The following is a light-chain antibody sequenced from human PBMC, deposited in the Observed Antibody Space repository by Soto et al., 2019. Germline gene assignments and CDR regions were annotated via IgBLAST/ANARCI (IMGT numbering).Light chain of an antibody. Sequence: QSALTKPASVSGSPGQSITISCTGTSSDVGGYNYVSWYQHHPGKAPKLIIYEVSDRPSGVSNRFSGSRSGNTVSLTISGLQADDEADYYCNSFTSSSTFVFGGGTKLTVL. J-gene: IGLJ2*01. CDR3: NSFTSSSTFV. V-gene: IGLV2-14*01. CDR1: SSDVGGYNY. CDR2: EVS.